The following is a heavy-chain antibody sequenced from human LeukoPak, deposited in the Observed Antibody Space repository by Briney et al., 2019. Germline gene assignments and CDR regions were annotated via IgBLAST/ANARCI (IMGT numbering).Heavy chain of an antibody. Sequence: PSETLSLTCAVYGGSFSGYYWSWIRQPPGKGLEWIGEINHSGSTNYNPSLKSRVTISVDTSKNQFSLKLSSVTASDTAVYYCARGQPWYYYGSGSPRGFDYWGQGTLVTVSS. D-gene: IGHD3-10*01. J-gene: IGHJ4*02. CDR3: ARGQPWYYYGSGSPRGFDY. CDR1: GGSFSGYY. CDR2: INHSGST. V-gene: IGHV4-34*01.